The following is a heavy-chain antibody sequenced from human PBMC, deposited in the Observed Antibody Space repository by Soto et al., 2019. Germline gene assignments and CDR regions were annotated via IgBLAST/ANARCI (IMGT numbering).Heavy chain of an antibody. CDR3: AKGVLSFHYGMEV. D-gene: IGHD3-10*01. CDR2: ISSTAGRTS. V-gene: IGHV3-23*01. J-gene: IGHJ6*02. Sequence: GGSLRLSCATSGFTFNTYPMTWVRQAPGNGLEWVSSISSTAGRTSSYADSVKGRFAISRDFSDNTVYLQMNNLRVDDTAVYFCAKGVLSFHYGMEVWGQGTTVTVSS. CDR1: GFTFNTYP.